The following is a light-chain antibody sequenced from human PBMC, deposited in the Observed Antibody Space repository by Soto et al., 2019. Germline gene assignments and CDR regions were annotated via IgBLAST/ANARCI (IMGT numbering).Light chain of an antibody. CDR1: SSDVGGYKY. Sequence: QSVLTQPASVSGSPGQSTTVSCTGTSSDVGGYKYVSWYQHHPGRAPKLMIYEVNNRPSGVSHRFSGSKSGNTASLTISGLQPEDEADYYCTSFAPGRIYVFGSGTKVTVL. V-gene: IGLV2-14*01. J-gene: IGLJ1*01. CDR2: EVN. CDR3: TSFAPGRIYV.